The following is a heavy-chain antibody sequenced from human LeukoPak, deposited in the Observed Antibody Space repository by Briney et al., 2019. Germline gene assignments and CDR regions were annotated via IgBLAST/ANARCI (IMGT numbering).Heavy chain of an antibody. D-gene: IGHD5-12*01. CDR2: VHSDGNST. V-gene: IGHV3-74*01. CDR1: GFTFSSYA. J-gene: IGHJ5*02. CDR3: ARGSSTRLDP. Sequence: PGGSLRLSCAASGFTFSSYAMSWVRQAPGQGLEWVSRVHSDGNSTNYADSVKGRFTISRDNAKNTLSLQMNSLRAEDTAVYYCARGSSTRLDPWGQGTLVTVSS.